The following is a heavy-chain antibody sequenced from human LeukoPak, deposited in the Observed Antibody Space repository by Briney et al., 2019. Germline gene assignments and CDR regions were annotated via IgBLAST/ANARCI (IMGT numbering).Heavy chain of an antibody. V-gene: IGHV4-59*12. J-gene: IGHJ4*02. CDR2: IYYSGST. CDR3: ARSVNYYDSSGYRGGFDY. Sequence: PSETLSLTCTVSGGSISSYYWSWIRQPPGKGLEWIGYIYYSGSTNYNPSLKSRVTISVDTSKNQFSLKLSSVTAADTAVYYCARSVNYYDSSGYRGGFDYWGQGPLVTVSS. CDR1: GGSISSYY. D-gene: IGHD3-22*01.